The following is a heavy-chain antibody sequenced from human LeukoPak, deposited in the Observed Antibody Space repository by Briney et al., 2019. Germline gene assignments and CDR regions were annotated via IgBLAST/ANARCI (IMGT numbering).Heavy chain of an antibody. CDR1: GFSISSYY. V-gene: IGHV4-59*01. J-gene: IGHJ3*02. Sequence: SETLSLTCTVAGFSISSYYCRWIRLPPGKGLEWIGYLSKSGNTNYSPSLKSRVTIFGATSKNQFFLKLSSVTAADTAIYYCAKDRYVESFYDVDMWGRGTLVTVSS. D-gene: IGHD2/OR15-2a*01. CDR3: AKDRYVESFYDVDM. CDR2: LSKSGNT.